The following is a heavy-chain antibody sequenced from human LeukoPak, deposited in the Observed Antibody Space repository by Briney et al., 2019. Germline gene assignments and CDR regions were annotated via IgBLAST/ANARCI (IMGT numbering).Heavy chain of an antibody. J-gene: IGHJ1*01. Sequence: ASVKVSCKASAYTFTSYYMHWVRHAPGQGLEWMGIINPSGGSTSYAQKFQGRVTMTRDTSTGTVYMELSSLRSEDTAVYYCARGRGPSYYDSSGLQHWGQGTLVTVSS. CDR1: AYTFTSYY. CDR3: ARGRGPSYYDSSGLQH. D-gene: IGHD3-22*01. V-gene: IGHV1-46*01. CDR2: INPSGGST.